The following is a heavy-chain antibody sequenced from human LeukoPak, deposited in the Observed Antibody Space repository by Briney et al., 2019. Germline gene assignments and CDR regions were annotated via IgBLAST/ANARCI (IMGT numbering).Heavy chain of an antibody. Sequence: SVKVSCKASGGTFSSYTISWVRQAPGQGLEWMGGISPIFGTANYAQKFQGRVTITADESTSTAYMELSSLRSEDTAVYYCARDRPELPRSGYVYWGQGTLVTVSS. V-gene: IGHV1-69*01. CDR1: GGTFSSYT. CDR2: ISPIFGTA. J-gene: IGHJ4*02. D-gene: IGHD3-3*01. CDR3: ARDRPELPRSGYVY.